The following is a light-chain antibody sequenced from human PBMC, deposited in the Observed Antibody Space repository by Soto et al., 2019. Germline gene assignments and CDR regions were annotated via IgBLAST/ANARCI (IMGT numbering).Light chain of an antibody. CDR1: SSNIGSNT. CDR3: AAWDDRLNGTYV. Sequence: QSVLTQPPSASGTPGQRVTISCSGSSSNIGSNTVNWYQQLPGTAPKLLIYSNNQRPSGVPDRFSGSKSGTSASLAMSGLQSEDEADYYCAAWDDRLNGTYVFGTGTKVTVL. J-gene: IGLJ1*01. V-gene: IGLV1-44*01. CDR2: SNN.